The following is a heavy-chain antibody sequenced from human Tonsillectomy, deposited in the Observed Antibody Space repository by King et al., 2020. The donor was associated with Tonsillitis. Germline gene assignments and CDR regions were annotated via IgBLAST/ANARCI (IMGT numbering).Heavy chain of an antibody. J-gene: IGHJ4*02. V-gene: IGHV1-18*01. CDR2: ISAYNGNT. Sequence: QLVQSGAEVKKPGASVKVSCKASVYTFTSYGISWVRQAPGHGLEWMGWISAYNGNTNYAQELQGRVTMTTDTSTCTAYMELRGLGSDDTAVYYCARSYYYDSSGYLGDYWGQGTLVTVSS. D-gene: IGHD3-22*01. CDR3: ARSYYYDSSGYLGDY. CDR1: VYTFTSYG.